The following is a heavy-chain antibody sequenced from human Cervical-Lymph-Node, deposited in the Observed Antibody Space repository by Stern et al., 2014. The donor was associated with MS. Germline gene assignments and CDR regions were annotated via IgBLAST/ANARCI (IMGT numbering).Heavy chain of an antibody. CDR1: GYTFNNYV. CDR3: ARERFVGSAMSFDY. V-gene: IGHV1-18*01. D-gene: IGHD5-18*01. Sequence: VQLVQSGGEVRKPGASVKVSCKASGYTFNNYVISWVRQAPGQGLEWLGWISAYNGYTNYAQRLQGRVTLTTDTPTSTAFMELRSLRSDDTAVYYCARERFVGSAMSFDYWGQGTLVTVSS. CDR2: ISAYNGYT. J-gene: IGHJ4*02.